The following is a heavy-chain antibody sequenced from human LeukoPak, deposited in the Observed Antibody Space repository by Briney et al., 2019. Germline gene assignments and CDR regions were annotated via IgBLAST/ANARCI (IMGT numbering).Heavy chain of an antibody. J-gene: IGHJ4*02. CDR1: GFTFSSYA. CDR3: AKGQEGFDYYGSGCYGGY. CDR2: ISGSGGST. D-gene: IGHD3-10*01. Sequence: PGGSLRLSCAASGFTFSSYAMSWIRQAPGKGLEWVSAISGSGGSTYYADSVKGRFTISRDNSKNTLYLQMNSLRAEDTAVYYCAKGQEGFDYYGSGCYGGYWGQGTLVTVSS. V-gene: IGHV3-23*01.